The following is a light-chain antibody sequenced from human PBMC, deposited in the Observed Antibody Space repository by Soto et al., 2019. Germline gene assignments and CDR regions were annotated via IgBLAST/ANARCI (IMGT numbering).Light chain of an antibody. CDR1: QSVSSSY. CDR2: GAS. CDR3: QQYGSSPPIT. Sequence: GLSLSAGALSLSPKERATLSCRASQSVSSSYLAWYQQKPGQAPRLLIYGASSRATGIPDRFSGSGSGTDFTLTISRLEPEDFAVYYCQQYGSSPPITSGQATRPAI. J-gene: IGKJ5*01. V-gene: IGKV3-20*01.